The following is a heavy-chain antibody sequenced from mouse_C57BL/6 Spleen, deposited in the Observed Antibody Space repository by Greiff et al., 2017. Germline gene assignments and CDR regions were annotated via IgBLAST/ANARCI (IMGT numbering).Heavy chain of an antibody. CDR1: GFNIKDYY. J-gene: IGHJ2*01. Sequence: EVKLEESGAELVRPGASVKLSCTASGFNIKDYYMHWVKQRPEQGLEWIGRIDPEDGDTEYAPKFQGKATMTADTSSNTAYLQLSSLTSEDTAVYYCTTTVVATDYFDYWGQGTTLTVSS. CDR2: IDPEDGDT. CDR3: TTTVVATDYFDY. V-gene: IGHV14-1*01. D-gene: IGHD1-1*01.